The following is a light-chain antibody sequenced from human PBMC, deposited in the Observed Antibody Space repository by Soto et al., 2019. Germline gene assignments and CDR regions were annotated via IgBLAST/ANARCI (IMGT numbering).Light chain of an antibody. J-gene: IGLJ1*01. Sequence: QSALIQPASVSGSPEQSIAISCTGTSSDVGGYNYVSWYQQHPGKAPKLMIYDVSHRPSGVSDRFSGSKSGNTASLTISGLQADDEADYYCSSYSSSNSYVFGTGTKLTVL. V-gene: IGLV2-14*03. CDR2: DVS. CDR3: SSYSSSNSYV. CDR1: SSDVGGYNY.